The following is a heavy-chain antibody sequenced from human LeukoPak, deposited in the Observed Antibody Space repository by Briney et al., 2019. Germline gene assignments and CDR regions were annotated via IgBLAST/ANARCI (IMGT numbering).Heavy chain of an antibody. V-gene: IGHV3-23*01. J-gene: IGHJ6*04. CDR2: INDSGSRT. CDR3: AKQGQHGSGTINYEMNV. D-gene: IGHD3-10*01. Sequence: GGSLRLSCAAPGSTLRSYAMYWVRQAPGKGLEWVSGINDSGSRTFYANFVRGQFTISRDNSKNTVFLQMNSLRPEDTAVYYCAKQGQHGSGTINYEMNVWGNGTTVTVSS. CDR1: GSTLRSYA.